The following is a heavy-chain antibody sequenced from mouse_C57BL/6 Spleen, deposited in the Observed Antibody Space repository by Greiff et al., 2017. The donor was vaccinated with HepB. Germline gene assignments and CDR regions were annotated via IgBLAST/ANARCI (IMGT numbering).Heavy chain of an antibody. V-gene: IGHV1-22*01. CDR2: INPNNGGT. D-gene: IGHD2-4*01. J-gene: IGHJ2*01. CDR1: GYTFTDYN. CDR3: AILGDYMGGFDY. Sequence: DVKLVESGPELVKPGASVKMSCKASGYTFTDYNMHWVKQSHGKSLEWIGYINPNNGGTSYNQKFKGKATLTVNKSSSKAYMERRSLTSEESAVYYCAILGDYMGGFDYWGQGTTLTVSS.